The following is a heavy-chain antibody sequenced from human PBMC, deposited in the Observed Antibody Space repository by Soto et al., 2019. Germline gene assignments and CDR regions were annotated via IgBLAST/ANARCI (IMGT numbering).Heavy chain of an antibody. J-gene: IGHJ4*02. CDR2: IIPTLGVP. V-gene: IGHV1-69*02. D-gene: IGHD2-2*01. CDR3: ASGSSIGRSHRIDY. CDR1: GGSFSSYT. Sequence: QVQLVQSGAEVKYPGSSVKVSCKASGGSFSSYTLSWVRQAPGQGLEWMGRIIPTLGVPNYAHKFQDRVTITADKSTSTAYMELSSLTSDDTAVYYCASGSSIGRSHRIDYWGQGTLVTVSS.